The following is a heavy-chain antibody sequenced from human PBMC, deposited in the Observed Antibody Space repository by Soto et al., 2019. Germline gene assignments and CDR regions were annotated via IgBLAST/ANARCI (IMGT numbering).Heavy chain of an antibody. J-gene: IGHJ4*02. CDR2: IYYSGST. D-gene: IGHD3-10*01. CDR1: GGSISSGDYY. Sequence: SSETLSLTCPVSGGSISSGDYYWSWIRQPPGKGLEWIGYIYYSGSTNYNPSLKSRVTISVDTSKNQFSLKLNSMTAADTAVYYCARHNYGSGSTYFDYWGQGTLVTVPQ. CDR3: ARHNYGSGSTYFDY. V-gene: IGHV4-61*08.